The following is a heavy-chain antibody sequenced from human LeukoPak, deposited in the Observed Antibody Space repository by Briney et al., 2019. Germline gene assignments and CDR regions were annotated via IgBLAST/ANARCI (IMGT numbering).Heavy chain of an antibody. D-gene: IGHD4-17*01. CDR1: GFAFSNYG. CDR2: ISYDGSNK. J-gene: IGHJ2*01. CDR3: AKCASGDYNSYFDL. V-gene: IGHV3-30*18. Sequence: GGSLRLSCAASGFAFSNYGMRWVRQAPGKGLEGVTAISYDGSNKHYVDSVKGRFTISRDNSKNTLYLQMNSLRAEDTAVYYCAKCASGDYNSYFDLWGRGTLVTVSS.